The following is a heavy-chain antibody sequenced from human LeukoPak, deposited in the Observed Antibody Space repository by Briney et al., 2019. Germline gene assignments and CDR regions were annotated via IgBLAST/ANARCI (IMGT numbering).Heavy chain of an antibody. V-gene: IGHV3-23*01. CDR2: ISGSGGGT. D-gene: IGHD4-23*01. J-gene: IGHJ4*02. Sequence: PAGGSLRLSCAASGFTFNSYAMSWVRQAPRKGLEWVSAISGSGGGTYYADSVKGRFTISRDNSKNTLYLQMDSLRAVDTAVYYCAKDLRVDYGGKRTYYFDYWGQGTLVTVSS. CDR3: AKDLRVDYGGKRTYYFDY. CDR1: GFTFNSYA.